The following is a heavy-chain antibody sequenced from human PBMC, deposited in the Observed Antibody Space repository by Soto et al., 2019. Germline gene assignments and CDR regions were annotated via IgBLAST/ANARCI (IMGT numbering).Heavy chain of an antibody. V-gene: IGHV4-38-2*01. CDR3: GRVGPWVPFSPGCSPYTFENWFDP. D-gene: IGHD2-2*02. J-gene: IGHJ5*02. CDR1: GYSISSGYY. CDR2: IYHGGST. Sequence: PSETLSLTCAVSGYSISSGYYLGWLRQPPGKGLEWIGSIYHGGSTYYNPSLNRRVTLSIDMTNNHVSLILHSVTAGYPAVYFCGRVGPWVPFSPGCSPYTFENWFDPWGQGTLVTVSS.